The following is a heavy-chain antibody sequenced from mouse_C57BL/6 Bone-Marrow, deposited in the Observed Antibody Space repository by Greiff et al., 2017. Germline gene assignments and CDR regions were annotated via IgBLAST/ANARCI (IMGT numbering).Heavy chain of an antibody. Sequence: VQLKESGAELVRPGASVKLSCTASGFNIKDVYIHWVKQRPEQGLEWIGWIDPEIGDTEYASKFQGKATITSYTSSNTAYLQRSSLTSEDTAVYYGSSFDGNCFDFWGQGTPLTVAS. D-gene: IGHD2-3*01. CDR2: IDPEIGDT. V-gene: IGHV14-4*01. J-gene: IGHJ2*01. CDR1: GFNIKDVY. CDR3: SSFDGNCFDF.